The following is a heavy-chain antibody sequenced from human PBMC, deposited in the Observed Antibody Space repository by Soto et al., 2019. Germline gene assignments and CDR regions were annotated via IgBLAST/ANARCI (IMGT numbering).Heavy chain of an antibody. CDR2: ISAYNGNT. CDR3: ARDSPEVRFLEWLSQSADYYYGMDV. J-gene: IGHJ6*02. Sequence: ASVKVSCKASGYTFTSYGISWVRQAPGQGLEWMGWISAYNGNTNYAQKLQGRVTMTTDTSTSTAYMELRSLRSDDTAVYYCARDSPEVRFLEWLSQSADYYYGMDVWGPGTTVTVYS. CDR1: GYTFTSYG. D-gene: IGHD3-3*01. V-gene: IGHV1-18*01.